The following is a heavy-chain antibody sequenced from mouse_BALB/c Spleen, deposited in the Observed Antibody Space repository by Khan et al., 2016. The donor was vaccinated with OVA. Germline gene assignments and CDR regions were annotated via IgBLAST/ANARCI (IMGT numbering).Heavy chain of an antibody. D-gene: IGHD4-1*01. J-gene: IGHJ2*01. CDR1: GYTFTNYV. V-gene: IGHV1S136*01. CDR2: INPYNAVT. CDR3: ARGNWQSYYFDY. Sequence: VQLKESGPELVKPGASVKMSCKASGYTFTNYVLHWVKQKPGQGLEWIGYINPYNAVTKYNEKFKGKAPLAPDKSSNTAYMELSGLTSEDSAVYYCARGNWQSYYFDYWGQGTTLTLSS.